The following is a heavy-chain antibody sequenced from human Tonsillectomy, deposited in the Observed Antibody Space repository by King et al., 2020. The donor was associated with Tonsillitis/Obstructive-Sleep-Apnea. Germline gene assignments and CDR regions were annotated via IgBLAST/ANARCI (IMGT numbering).Heavy chain of an antibody. V-gene: IGHV3-23*04. CDR3: AKDRRYQMDYMDV. CDR2: ISVSGTLT. J-gene: IGHJ6*03. D-gene: IGHD2-2*01. Sequence: VQLVQSGGGLVQPGGSLRLSCAASGFTFTINAMTWVRQAPGKGLEWVASISVSGTLTFYAASGKGRFTISRDNSNNTLYLQMSGLRAEDTAVYYCAKDRRYQMDYMDVWGKGTTVSVSS. CDR1: GFTFTINA.